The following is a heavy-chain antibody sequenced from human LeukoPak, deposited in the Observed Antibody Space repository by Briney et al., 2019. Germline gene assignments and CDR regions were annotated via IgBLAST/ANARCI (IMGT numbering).Heavy chain of an antibody. CDR2: ISYSGST. CDR3: ARTYGSSGLGYFDL. V-gene: IGHV4-59*01. Sequence: PSETLSLTCRVSGGSMNSYYWSWIRQPPGKGLEWVCYISYSGSTNYSPSPKSRLTISVDTSKNQFSLKLSSVTAADTAVYYCARTYGSSGLGYFDLWGRGTLVTVSS. CDR1: GGSMNSYY. J-gene: IGHJ2*01. D-gene: IGHD6-13*01.